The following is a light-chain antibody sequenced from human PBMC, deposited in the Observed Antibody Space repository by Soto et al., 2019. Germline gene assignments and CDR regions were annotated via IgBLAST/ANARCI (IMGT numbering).Light chain of an antibody. J-gene: IGLJ2*01. Sequence: QSVLTQSPSASASLGASVKLTCTLSSGHSNYAIAWHQQQSEKGPRYLMKLNSDGSHSKGDGIPDRFSGSSSGAERYLTISSLQSGDEADYYCQTWGSGIVVFGGGTQLTVL. CDR2: LNSDGSH. CDR1: SGHSNYA. CDR3: QTWGSGIVV. V-gene: IGLV4-69*01.